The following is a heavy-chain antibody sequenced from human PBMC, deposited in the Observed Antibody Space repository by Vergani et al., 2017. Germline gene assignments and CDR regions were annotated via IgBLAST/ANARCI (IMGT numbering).Heavy chain of an antibody. V-gene: IGHV4-39*01. J-gene: IGHJ5*02. CDR1: GGSISSSSYY. CDR3: ARGKDNYDFWSGYYRWFDP. Sequence: QLQLQESGPGLVKPSETLSLTCTVSGGSISSSSYYWGWIRQPPGKGLEWIGSIYYSGSTYYNPSLKSRVTISVDTSKNQFSLKLSSVTAADTAVYYCARGKDNYDFWSGYYRWFDPWGQGTLVTVSS. CDR2: IYYSGST. D-gene: IGHD3-3*01.